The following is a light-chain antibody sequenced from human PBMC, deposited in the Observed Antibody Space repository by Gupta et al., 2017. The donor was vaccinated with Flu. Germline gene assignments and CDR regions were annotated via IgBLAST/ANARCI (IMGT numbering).Light chain of an antibody. V-gene: IGKV3-20*01. CDR1: QSVTSAY. J-gene: IGKJ1*01. Sequence: DIVLTQSPGTLSVSPGESATLSCRASQSVTSAYLAWYQQQPGQAPRLLIYGASTRATGIPDRFSGSGFGTEFTLTINRREPEEFAVYYCQQEGSSLRTFGQGTKVEIK. CDR2: GAS. CDR3: QQEGSSLRT.